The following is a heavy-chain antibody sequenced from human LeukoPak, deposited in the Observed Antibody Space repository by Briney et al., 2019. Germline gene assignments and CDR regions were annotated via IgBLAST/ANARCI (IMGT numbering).Heavy chain of an antibody. V-gene: IGHV1-69*13. CDR3: ARDKETYYYDSSGYYSFDY. D-gene: IGHD3-22*01. Sequence: SVKVSCKASGYTFTSYDINWVRQAPGQGLEWMGGIIPIFGTANYAQKFQGRVTITADESTSTAYMELSSLRSEDTAVYYCARDKETYYYDSSGYYSFDYWGQGTLVTVSS. CDR2: IIPIFGTA. J-gene: IGHJ4*02. CDR1: GYTFTSYD.